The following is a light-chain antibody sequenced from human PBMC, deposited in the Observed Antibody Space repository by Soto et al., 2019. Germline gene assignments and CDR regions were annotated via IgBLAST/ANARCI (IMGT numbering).Light chain of an antibody. J-gene: IGKJ4*01. V-gene: IGKV3-20*01. CDR2: GAS. CDR3: QQYASSPLT. Sequence: EIVLTQSPGTLSLSSGERATLSCRASQSVRSNYLAWYQQKPGQAPRLLIYGASSRATGIPDRFGGSGSGTDLPITLSRLESEDFEVYYCQQYASSPLTFGGGTKVEIK. CDR1: QSVRSNY.